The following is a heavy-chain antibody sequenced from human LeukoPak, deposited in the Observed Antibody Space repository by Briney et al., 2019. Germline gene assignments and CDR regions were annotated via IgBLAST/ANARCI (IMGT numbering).Heavy chain of an antibody. CDR1: GFTFSSYS. V-gene: IGHV3-21*01. J-gene: IGHJ4*02. Sequence: GGSLRLSCAASGFTFSSYSMNWVRQGPGKGLEWVSTIDFSGDYIYYADSLKGRFTISRDNAKNSVHLQMNSLRAEDTAVYYCARSVFSGVVAAQHEFDDWGQGTLVTVSS. CDR3: ARSVFSGVVAAQHEFDD. D-gene: IGHD2-15*01. CDR2: IDFSGDYI.